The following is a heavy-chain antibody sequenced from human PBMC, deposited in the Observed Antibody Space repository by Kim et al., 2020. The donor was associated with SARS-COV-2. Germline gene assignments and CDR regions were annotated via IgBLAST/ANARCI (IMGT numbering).Heavy chain of an antibody. Sequence: GGSLRLSCAASGFTFSNAWMSWVRQAPGKGLEWVGRIKSKTDGGTTDYAAPVKGRFTISRDDSKNTLYLQMNSLKTEDTAVYYCTSGYYDYAFDYWGQGTLVTVSS. J-gene: IGHJ4*02. CDR2: IKSKTDGGTT. CDR1: GFTFSNAW. CDR3: TSGYYDYAFDY. V-gene: IGHV3-15*01. D-gene: IGHD3-22*01.